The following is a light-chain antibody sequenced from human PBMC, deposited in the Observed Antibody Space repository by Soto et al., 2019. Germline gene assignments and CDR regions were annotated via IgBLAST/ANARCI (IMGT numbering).Light chain of an antibody. J-gene: IGLJ3*02. Sequence: QSALTQPASVSGSPGQSITISCTGNSSDVGSYNLVSWYQQHPGKAPKLMICEGSERPSGVSNRFSGSKSGNTASLTISGLQAEDEADYYCCSYAGSSTWVFGGRTKLTVL. CDR3: CSYAGSSTWV. V-gene: IGLV2-23*01. CDR1: SSDVGSYNL. CDR2: EGS.